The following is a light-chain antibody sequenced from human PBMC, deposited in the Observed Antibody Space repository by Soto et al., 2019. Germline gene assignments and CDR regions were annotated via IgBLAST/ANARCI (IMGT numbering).Light chain of an antibody. V-gene: IGKV1-5*03. CDR2: KAS. CDR1: QSISSW. CDR3: QQYNSYSRT. Sequence: DIQMTQSPSTLSASVGDRVTITCRASQSISSWLAWYQQKPGKAHKLLIYKASSLESGVPSRFSGSGSGTEFTRTISILQPDDFATYYCQQYNSYSRTFGQGTKVEIK. J-gene: IGKJ1*01.